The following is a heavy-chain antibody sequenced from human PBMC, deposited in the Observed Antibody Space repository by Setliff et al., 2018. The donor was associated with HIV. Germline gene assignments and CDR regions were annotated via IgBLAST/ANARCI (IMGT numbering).Heavy chain of an antibody. J-gene: IGHJ3*01. V-gene: IGHV4-31*03. CDR1: GGSIKSGAYY. Sequence: SETLSLTCTVSGGSIKSGAYYWSWIRQRPGRGLEWIGYIYYTGSPYFNPSLRGRLTLSVDTSKNQFSLESTSVTAADTAVYFCAAFRAPYCSNSECFWGDFAVWGQGTVVTVSS. CDR2: IYYTGSP. D-gene: IGHD2-8*01. CDR3: AAFRAPYCSNSECFWGDFAV.